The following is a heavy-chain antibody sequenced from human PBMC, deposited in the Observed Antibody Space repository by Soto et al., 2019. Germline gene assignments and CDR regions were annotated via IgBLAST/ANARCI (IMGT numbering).Heavy chain of an antibody. J-gene: IGHJ4*02. V-gene: IGHV3-23*01. Sequence: GGSLRLSCAASGFTFSSYAMSWVRQAPGKGLEWVSAISGSGGSTYYADSVKGRFTISRDNSKNTLYLQMNSLRAEDTAVYYCAKDTFHYSRSSDPFDHRGQGTLVTVSS. CDR3: AKDTFHYSRSSDPFDH. CDR2: ISGSGGST. D-gene: IGHD6-13*01. CDR1: GFTFSSYA.